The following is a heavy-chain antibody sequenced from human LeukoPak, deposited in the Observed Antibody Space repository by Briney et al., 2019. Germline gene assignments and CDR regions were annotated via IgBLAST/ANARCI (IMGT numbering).Heavy chain of an antibody. J-gene: IGHJ4*02. D-gene: IGHD6-13*01. Sequence: GVSLRLSCAASGFTVSSSYMSWVRQAPGKGLEWVSVLYAGGNTYYADSVKGRFTVSRDNSNNTLYLQMNSLRAEDTAVYYCARLGIAAAGILGYFDYWGQGILVTVSS. CDR1: GFTVSSSY. CDR3: ARLGIAAAGILGYFDY. V-gene: IGHV3-53*01. CDR2: LYAGGNT.